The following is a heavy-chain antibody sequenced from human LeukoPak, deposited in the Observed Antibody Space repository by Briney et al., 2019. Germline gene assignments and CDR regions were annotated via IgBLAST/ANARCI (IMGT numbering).Heavy chain of an antibody. CDR3: ASGPYGGNPFDY. CDR2: IFSTTLV. Sequence: GGSLRLSCEASGFTFTSYGMHWVRQSPGKGLEWISFIFSTTLVNYADSVKGRFTTSRDNAKNSIYLQMRSLRDEDTAVYYCASGPYGGNPFDYWGQGTLVTVSS. V-gene: IGHV3-48*02. J-gene: IGHJ4*02. D-gene: IGHD4-23*01. CDR1: GFTFTSYG.